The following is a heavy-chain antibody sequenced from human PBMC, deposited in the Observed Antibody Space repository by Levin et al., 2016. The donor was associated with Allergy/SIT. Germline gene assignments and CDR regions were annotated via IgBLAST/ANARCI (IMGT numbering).Heavy chain of an antibody. J-gene: IGHJ4*02. D-gene: IGHD6-19*01. CDR2: IKQDGSEK. CDR3: ASKWAGTVY. V-gene: IGHV3-7*01. Sequence: WIRQPPGKGLEWVANIKQDGSEKYYVDSVKGRFTISRDNAKNSLYLQMNSLRAEDTAVYYCASKWAGTVYWGQGTLVTVSS.